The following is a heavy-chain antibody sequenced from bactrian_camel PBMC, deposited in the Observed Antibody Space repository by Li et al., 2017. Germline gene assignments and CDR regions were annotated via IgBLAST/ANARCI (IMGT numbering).Heavy chain of an antibody. CDR2: AEADGTNP. CDR3: AAAFLLPTRYARSWYMQSDYPY. D-gene: IGHD1*01. J-gene: IGHJ4*01. Sequence: HVQLVESGGGSVQEGGSLRLSCAASPVGVETYLYRLNTHCMGWFRQAPGKEREVVAHAEADGTNPYYGDSVKGRFTISRDPVRNTLYLQMNSLKPEDTAMYYCAAAFLLPTRYARSWYMQSDYPYWGQGTQVTVS. CDR1: ETYLYRLNT. V-gene: IGHV3S54*01.